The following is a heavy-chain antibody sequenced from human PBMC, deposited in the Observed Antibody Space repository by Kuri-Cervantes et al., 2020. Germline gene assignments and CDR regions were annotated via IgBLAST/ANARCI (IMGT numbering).Heavy chain of an antibody. D-gene: IGHD3-10*01. CDR2: MNPNSGNT. V-gene: IGHV1-8*01. CDR3: ARYREITMVRGVIITGSYYYYGMDV. J-gene: IGHJ6*02. Sequence: ASVKVSCKASGYTFTSYDINWVRQATGQGLEWMGRMNPNSGNTGYAQKFQGRVTMTRNTSISTAYMELSSLRSEDTAVYYCARYREITMVRGVIITGSYYYYGMDVWGQGTTVTVSS. CDR1: GYTFTSYD.